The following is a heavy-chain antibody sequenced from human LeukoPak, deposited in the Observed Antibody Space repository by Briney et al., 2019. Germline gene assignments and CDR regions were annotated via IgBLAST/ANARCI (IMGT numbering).Heavy chain of an antibody. CDR1: GYTFTGYY. CDR2: INPNSGGT. CDR3: ARSLYGDYTDWFDP. J-gene: IGHJ5*02. D-gene: IGHD4-17*01. Sequence: ASVKVSCKASGYTFTGYYMHLVRQAPRQGLEWMGWINPNSGGTNYAQKFQGRVTMTRDTSISTAYMELSRLRSDDTAAYYCARSLYGDYTDWFDPWGQGTLVTVSS. V-gene: IGHV1-2*02.